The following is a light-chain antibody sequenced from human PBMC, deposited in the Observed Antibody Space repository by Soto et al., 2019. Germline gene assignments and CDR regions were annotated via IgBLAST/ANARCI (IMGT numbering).Light chain of an antibody. V-gene: IGKV1-12*01. CDR2: EAS. CDR1: QGVNAW. CDR3: QQDNSFPLT. J-gene: IGKJ4*01. Sequence: DTQMTQSPSSVSASVGDRVTITCRASQGVNAWLAWYQKKPGKAPELLIYEASTLHSGVPSRFSGSGSGTDFTLTISSLQPEDFETYYCQQDNSFPLTFGGGTKVEVK.